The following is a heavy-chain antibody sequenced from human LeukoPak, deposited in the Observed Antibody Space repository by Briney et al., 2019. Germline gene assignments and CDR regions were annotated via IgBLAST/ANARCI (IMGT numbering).Heavy chain of an antibody. V-gene: IGHV3-30*02. CDR3: AKVPTTVTFYYYYYGMYV. Sequence: PGGSLRLSCAASGFTFSSYGMHWVRQAPGKGLEWVAFIRYDGSNKYYADSVKGRFTISRDNSKNTLYLQMNSLRAEDTAVYYCAKVPTTVTFYYYYYGMYVCGQGTTVTVSS. J-gene: IGHJ6*02. CDR1: GFTFSSYG. CDR2: IRYDGSNK. D-gene: IGHD4-17*01.